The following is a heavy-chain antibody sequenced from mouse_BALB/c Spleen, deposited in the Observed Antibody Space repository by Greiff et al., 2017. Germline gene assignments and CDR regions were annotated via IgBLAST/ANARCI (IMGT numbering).Heavy chain of an antibody. CDR3: ARDGDYAMDY. V-gene: IGHV2-9*02. J-gene: IGHJ4*01. CDR2: IWAGGST. Sequence: QVQLKESGPGLVEPSQSLSITCTVSGFSLTSYGVHWVRQPPGKGLEWLGVIWAGGSTNYNSALMSRLSISKDNSKSQVFLKMNSLQTDDTARYYGARDGDYAMDYWGQGTSVTVSA. CDR1: GFSLTSYG.